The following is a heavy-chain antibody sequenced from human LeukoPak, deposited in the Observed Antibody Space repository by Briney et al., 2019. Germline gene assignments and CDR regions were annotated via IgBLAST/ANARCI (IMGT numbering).Heavy chain of an antibody. Sequence: GGSLRLSCAASGLTFSSYSMNWIRQAPGKGLEWVSSISSSTSYIYYADSVKGRFTISKDNAKNSLYLQMNSLRAEDTAVYYCARAGGSTVSHSDYWGQGTLVIVSS. CDR2: ISSSTSYI. V-gene: IGHV3-21*01. J-gene: IGHJ4*02. CDR3: ARAGGSTVSHSDY. CDR1: GLTFSSYS. D-gene: IGHD4-17*01.